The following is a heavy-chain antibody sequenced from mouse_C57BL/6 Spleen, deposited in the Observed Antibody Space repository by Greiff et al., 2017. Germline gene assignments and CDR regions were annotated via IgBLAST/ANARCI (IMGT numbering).Heavy chain of an antibody. V-gene: IGHV1-4*01. CDR3: ARFTITTVVD. Sequence: QVQLKQSGAELARPGASVKMSCKASGYTFTSYTMHWVKQRPGQGLEWIGYINPSSGYTKYNQKFKDKATLTADKSSSTAYMQLSSLTSEDSAVYYCARFTITTVVDWGQGTTLTVSS. J-gene: IGHJ2*01. CDR1: GYTFTSYT. CDR2: INPSSGYT. D-gene: IGHD1-1*01.